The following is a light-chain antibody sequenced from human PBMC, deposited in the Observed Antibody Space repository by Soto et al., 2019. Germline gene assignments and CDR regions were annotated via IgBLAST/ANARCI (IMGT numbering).Light chain of an antibody. CDR1: SSDFGDYNS. Sequence: QSALTQPASVSGSPGQSITISCTGTSSDFGDYNSVSWYQQHPGKAPKLMIYEVSDRPSGVSNRFSGSKSGNTASLTISGLQGEDEADYYCCSYTRTSTVLFGGGTKLTVL. CDR3: CSYTRTSTVL. J-gene: IGLJ2*01. CDR2: EVS. V-gene: IGLV2-14*01.